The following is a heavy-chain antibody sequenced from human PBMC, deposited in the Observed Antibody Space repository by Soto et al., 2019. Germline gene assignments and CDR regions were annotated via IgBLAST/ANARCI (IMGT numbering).Heavy chain of an antibody. V-gene: IGHV4-59*01. CDR3: ARDLHEPYSSSWPKGYYYYYMDV. CDR2: IYYSGST. Sequence: SETLSLTCTVSGGSISSYYWSWIRQPPGKGLEWIGYIYYSGSTNYNPSLKSRVTISVDTSKNQFSLKLSSVTAADTAVYYCARDLHEPYSSSWPKGYYYYYMDVWGKGTTVTVSS. D-gene: IGHD6-13*01. J-gene: IGHJ6*03. CDR1: GGSISSYY.